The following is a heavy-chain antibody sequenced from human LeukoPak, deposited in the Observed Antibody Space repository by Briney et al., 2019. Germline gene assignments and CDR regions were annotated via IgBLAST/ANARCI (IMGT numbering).Heavy chain of an antibody. CDR1: GFTFSNYG. V-gene: IGHV3-30*03. CDR2: ISFDDSTR. CDR3: ARGHSIFGVVIPPY. Sequence: PGTSLRLSCAASGFTFSNYGLQWVRQAPGRGLEWLAVISFDDSTRYYADSVKGRFTISRDNSKNTLYLEMNSLRAEDTAVYYCARGHSIFGVVIPPYWGQGTLVTVSS. D-gene: IGHD3-3*01. J-gene: IGHJ4*02.